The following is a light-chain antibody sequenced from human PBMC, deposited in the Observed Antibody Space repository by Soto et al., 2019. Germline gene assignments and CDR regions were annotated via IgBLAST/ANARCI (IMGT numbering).Light chain of an antibody. Sequence: QSALTRPASVSGSPGQSITISCTGSSSDVGSYNLGSWHQQYPGKAPKLMIYEGSKRPSGVSNRFSGSKSGNTASLTISGLQAEDDADYYCCSYAGRSTLVFGAGTTLTVL. CDR2: EGS. J-gene: IGLJ3*02. CDR1: SSDVGSYNL. V-gene: IGLV2-23*01. CDR3: CSYAGRSTLV.